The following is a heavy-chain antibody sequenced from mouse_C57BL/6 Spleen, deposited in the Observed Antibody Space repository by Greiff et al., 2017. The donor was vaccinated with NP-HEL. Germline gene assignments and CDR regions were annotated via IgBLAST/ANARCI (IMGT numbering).Heavy chain of an antibody. D-gene: IGHD1-1*01. J-gene: IGHJ1*03. CDR3: AREGLTTVVATDWYFDV. CDR1: GYTFTSYW. V-gene: IGHV1-72*01. CDR2: IDPNSGGT. Sequence: VQLKQPGAELVKPGASVKLSCKASGYTFTSYWMHWVKQRPGRGLEWIGRIDPNSGGTKYNEKFKSKATLTVDKPSSTAYMQLSSLTSEDSAVYYCAREGLTTVVATDWYFDVWGTGTTVTVSS.